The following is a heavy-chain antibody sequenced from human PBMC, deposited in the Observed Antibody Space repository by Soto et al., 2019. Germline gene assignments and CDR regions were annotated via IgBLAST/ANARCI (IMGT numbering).Heavy chain of an antibody. CDR3: AKAGNQLLWWGNWFDP. V-gene: IGHV3-30*18. Sequence: QVQLVESGGGVVQPGKSLRLSCAASGFTFSSYGMHWVRQAPGKGLEWVAVISYDGSHKYYADSVKGRFTISRDNSKNTLYLQMNSLRAEDTAVYYCAKAGNQLLWWGNWFDPWGQGTLVTVSS. CDR2: ISYDGSHK. D-gene: IGHD2-2*01. CDR1: GFTFSSYG. J-gene: IGHJ5*02.